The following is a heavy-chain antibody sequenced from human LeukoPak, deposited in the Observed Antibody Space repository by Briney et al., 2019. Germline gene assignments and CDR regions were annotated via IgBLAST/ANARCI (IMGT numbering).Heavy chain of an antibody. CDR3: ARAAAVCSSTSCYGHY. D-gene: IGHD2-2*01. J-gene: IGHJ4*02. V-gene: IGHV3-23*01. CDR1: GFTFSSYG. CDR2: ISGNGRDT. Sequence: QSGGSLRLSCAASGFTFSSYGMHWVRQAPGKGLEWVSAISGNGRDTYYTDSVKGRFTISRDNSKNTLYLQMNSLRAEDTAIYYCARAAAVCSSTSCYGHYWGQGTLVTVSS.